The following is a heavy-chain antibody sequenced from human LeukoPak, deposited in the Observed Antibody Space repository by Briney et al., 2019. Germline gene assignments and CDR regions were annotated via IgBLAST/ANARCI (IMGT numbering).Heavy chain of an antibody. J-gene: IGHJ4*02. CDR2: IIPIFGTA. D-gene: IGHD5-18*01. Sequence: ASVKVSCKASGGTFSNYAISWVRQAPGQGLEWMGGIIPIFGTANYAQKFRGRVTITADKSTRTAYMELSSLRSEDTAVYYCARDQDTAMVGSSDFDYWGQGTLVTVSS. V-gene: IGHV1-69*06. CDR3: ARDQDTAMVGSSDFDY. CDR1: GGTFSNYA.